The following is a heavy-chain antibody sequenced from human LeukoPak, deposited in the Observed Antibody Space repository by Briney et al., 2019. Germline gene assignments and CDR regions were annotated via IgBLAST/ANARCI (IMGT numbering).Heavy chain of an antibody. CDR3: ARAELFGYPHRYFDY. V-gene: IGHV1-3*01. CDR1: GYTFTSYA. CDR2: INAGNGNT. D-gene: IGHD5-18*01. J-gene: IGHJ2*01. Sequence: ASVKVSCKASGYTFTSYAMHWVRQAPGQRLEWMGWINAGNGNTKYSQKFQGRVTITRDTSASTAYMELSSLRSEDTAVYYCARAELFGYPHRYFDYWGRGTLVTVSS.